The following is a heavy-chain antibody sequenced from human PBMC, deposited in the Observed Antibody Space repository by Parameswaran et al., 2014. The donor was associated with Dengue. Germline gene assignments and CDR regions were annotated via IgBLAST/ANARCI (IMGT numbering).Heavy chain of an antibody. Sequence: WIRQPPGKGLEWVSSISSSSSYIYYADSVKGRFTISRDNAKNSLYLQMNSLRAEDTAVYYCARVIGAIPSGDGMDVWGQGTTVTVSS. CDR3: ARVIGAIPSGDGMDV. D-gene: IGHD3-10*01. V-gene: IGHV3-21*01. J-gene: IGHJ6*02. CDR2: ISSSSSYI.